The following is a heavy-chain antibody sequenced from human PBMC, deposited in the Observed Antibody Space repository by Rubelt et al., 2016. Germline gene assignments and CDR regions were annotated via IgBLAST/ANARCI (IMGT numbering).Heavy chain of an antibody. Sequence: GGSVISNYWSWIRQPPGKGLEWTGYIYYTGTTNYNPSLKSRVTISVNTSKNQFSLKLTAVTAADTAVYYCARDSSDSGYDPIDYWGQGTLVTVSS. D-gene: IGHD5-12*01. CDR3: ARDSSDSGYDPIDY. V-gene: IGHV4-59*02. CDR1: GGSVISNY. CDR2: IYYTGTT. J-gene: IGHJ4*02.